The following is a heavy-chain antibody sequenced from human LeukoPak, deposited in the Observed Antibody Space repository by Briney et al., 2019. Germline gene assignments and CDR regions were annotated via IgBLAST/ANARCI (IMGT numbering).Heavy chain of an antibody. V-gene: IGHV4-30-2*01. Sequence: SETLSLTCAVSGGSISSGGYSWSWIRQPPGKGLEWIGDIYHSGSTYYNPSLKSRVTISLDTSKNQFSLKLSSVTAADAAVYYCARAGYSYGTGYYFDYWGQGALVTVSS. CDR1: GGSISSGGYS. CDR3: ARAGYSYGTGYYFDY. J-gene: IGHJ4*02. CDR2: IYHSGST. D-gene: IGHD5-18*01.